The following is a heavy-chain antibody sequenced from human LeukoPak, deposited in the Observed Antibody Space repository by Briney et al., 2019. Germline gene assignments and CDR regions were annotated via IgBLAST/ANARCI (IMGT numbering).Heavy chain of an antibody. D-gene: IGHD6-6*01. V-gene: IGHV4-34*01. Sequence: PSETLSLTCAVYGGSFSGYYWSWIRQPPGKGLEWIGEINHSGSTNYNPSLKSRVTISVDTSKNQFSLQLNSVTPEDTAVYYCARTYSSSLDFDYWGQGTLVTVSS. CDR3: ARTYSSSLDFDY. CDR2: INHSGST. CDR1: GGSFSGYY. J-gene: IGHJ4*02.